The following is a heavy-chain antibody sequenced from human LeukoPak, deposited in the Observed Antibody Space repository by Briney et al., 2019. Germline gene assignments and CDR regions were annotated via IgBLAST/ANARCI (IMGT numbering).Heavy chain of an antibody. CDR2: ISYDGSNK. D-gene: IGHD2-2*01. CDR3: AKDVASYQLLLTRDYYGMDV. V-gene: IGHV3-30-3*01. Sequence: GGSLRLSCAASGFTFSSYAMHWVRQAPGKGLEWVAVISYDGSNKYYADSVKGRFTISRDSSKNTLYLQMNSLRAEDTAVYYCAKDVASYQLLLTRDYYGMDVWGQGTTVTVSS. J-gene: IGHJ6*02. CDR1: GFTFSSYA.